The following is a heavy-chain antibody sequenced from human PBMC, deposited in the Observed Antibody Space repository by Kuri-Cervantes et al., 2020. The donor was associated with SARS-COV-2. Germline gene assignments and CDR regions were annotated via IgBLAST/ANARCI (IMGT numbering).Heavy chain of an antibody. D-gene: IGHD3-3*01. V-gene: IGHV1-69*13. Sequence: SVKVSCKASGGTFSSYPISWVRQAPGQGLEWMGWISAYNGNTNYAQKFQGRVTITADESTSTAYMELSSLRSEDTAVYYCARGGGTYYDFWSGYYYWGQGTLVT. J-gene: IGHJ4*02. CDR3: ARGGGTYYDFWSGYYY. CDR1: GGTFSSYP. CDR2: ISAYNGNT.